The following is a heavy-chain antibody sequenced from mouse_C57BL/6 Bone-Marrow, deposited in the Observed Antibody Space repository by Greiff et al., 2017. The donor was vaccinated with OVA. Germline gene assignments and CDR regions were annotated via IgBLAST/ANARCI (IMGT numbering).Heavy chain of an antibody. J-gene: IGHJ2*01. D-gene: IGHD3-3*01. CDR1: GYTFTSYG. V-gene: IGHV1-81*01. Sequence: QVQLKQSGAELARPGASVKLSCKASGYTFTSYGISWVKQRTGQGLEWIGEIYPRSGNTYYNEKFKGKATLTADKSSSTAYMELRSLTSEDSAVYFCARQGLTYYFDYWGQGTTLTVSS. CDR3: ARQGLTYYFDY. CDR2: IYPRSGNT.